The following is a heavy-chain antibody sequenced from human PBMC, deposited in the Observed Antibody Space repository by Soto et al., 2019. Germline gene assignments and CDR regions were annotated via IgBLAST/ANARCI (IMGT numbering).Heavy chain of an antibody. CDR3: ARDKTIAVAGNSHQYRLAFPAQRSTDP. CDR1: GCTFAGYD. J-gene: IGHJ5*02. Sequence: GSAVKLCCKASGCTFAGYDMHWVRQAPGQGLEWMGWINPNSGGTNYAQKFQGRVTMTRDTSISTAYMELSRLRSDDTAVYYCARDKTIAVAGNSHQYRLAFPAQRSTDP. V-gene: IGHV1-2*02. CDR2: INPNSGGT. D-gene: IGHD6-19*01.